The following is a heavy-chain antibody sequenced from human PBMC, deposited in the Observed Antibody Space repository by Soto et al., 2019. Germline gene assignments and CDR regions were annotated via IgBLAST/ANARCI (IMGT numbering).Heavy chain of an antibody. CDR1: GGSISSGGYY. J-gene: IGHJ4*02. V-gene: IGHV4-31*03. D-gene: IGHD3-22*01. CDR2: IYYSGST. CDR3: ARYLDSSGSPFDY. Sequence: PSETLSLTCTVSGGSISSGGYYWSWIRQHPGEGLEWIGYIYYSGSTYYNPSLKSRVTISVDTSKNQFSLKLSSVTAADTAVYYCARYLDSSGSPFDYWGQGTLVTVSS.